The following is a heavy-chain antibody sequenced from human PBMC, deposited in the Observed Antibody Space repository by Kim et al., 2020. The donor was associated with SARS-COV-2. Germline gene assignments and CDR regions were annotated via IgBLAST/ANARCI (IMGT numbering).Heavy chain of an antibody. D-gene: IGHD6-13*01. J-gene: IGHJ6*02. CDR3: AKALRPAAAGNSNGMDV. CDR1: GFTFDDYA. Sequence: GGSLRLSCAASGFTFDDYAMHWVRQAPGKGLEWVSGISWNSGSIGYADSVKGRFTISRDNAKNSLYLQMNSLRAEDTALYYCAKALRPAAAGNSNGMDVWGQGTTVTVSS. CDR2: ISWNSGSI. V-gene: IGHV3-9*01.